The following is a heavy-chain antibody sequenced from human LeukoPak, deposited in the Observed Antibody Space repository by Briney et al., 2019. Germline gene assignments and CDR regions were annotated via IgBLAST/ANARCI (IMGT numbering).Heavy chain of an antibody. D-gene: IGHD6-13*01. CDR1: GGSISSYY. J-gene: IGHJ5*02. V-gene: IGHV4-59*12. Sequence: SGTLSLTRTVSGGSISSYYWSWLRQPPGRGLEWVGYIYYSGSTNYNPSLKSRVTISVDTSKNQFSLKLSSVTAADTAVYYCASTPLVKQHSRAWFDPWGQGTLVTVSS. CDR3: ASTPLVKQHSRAWFDP. CDR2: IYYSGST.